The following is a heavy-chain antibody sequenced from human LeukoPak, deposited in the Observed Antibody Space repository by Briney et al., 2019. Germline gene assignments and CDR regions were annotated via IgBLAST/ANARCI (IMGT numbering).Heavy chain of an antibody. CDR2: IWYDGTNK. V-gene: IGHV3-33*01. Sequence: GGSLRLSCAASGFIFSNFGMHWVRQAPGKGLEWVAVIWYDGTNKYYADSVKGRFTISRDNSKNTLYLQMNSLRAEDTAVYYCARGRGEAATPEYFDYWGQGTLVTVSS. D-gene: IGHD2-15*01. CDR1: GFIFSNFG. CDR3: ARGRGEAATPEYFDY. J-gene: IGHJ4*02.